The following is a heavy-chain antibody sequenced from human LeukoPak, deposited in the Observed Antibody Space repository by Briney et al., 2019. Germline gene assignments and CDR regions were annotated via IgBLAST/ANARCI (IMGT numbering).Heavy chain of an antibody. CDR2: ISGSGGST. CDR1: GFTFSSYA. D-gene: IGHD4-17*01. V-gene: IGHV3-23*01. J-gene: IGHJ4*02. CDR3: EASATVTRAFDY. Sequence: GGSLRLSCAASGFTFSSYAMSWVRQAPGKGLEWVSAISGSGGSTYYADSVKGRFTISRDNSKNTLYVQMNSLRAGDTAVYYCEASATVTRAFDYWGQGPLVTVSS.